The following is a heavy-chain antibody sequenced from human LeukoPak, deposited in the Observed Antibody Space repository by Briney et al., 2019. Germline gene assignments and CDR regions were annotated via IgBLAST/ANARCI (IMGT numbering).Heavy chain of an antibody. CDR1: GGSISSLY. CDR3: ATRSLSIVAAGWAFDL. V-gene: IGHV4-59*08. D-gene: IGHD6-13*01. Sequence: PSETLSLTCTVSGGSISSLYWSWIRQPPGKGLEWLGYIYYSGSTNYNPSLKSRVAISVDTSKNQFSLRLGSVTAADTAVYYCATRSLSIVAAGWAFDLWGQGTMVTVSS. CDR2: IYYSGST. J-gene: IGHJ3*01.